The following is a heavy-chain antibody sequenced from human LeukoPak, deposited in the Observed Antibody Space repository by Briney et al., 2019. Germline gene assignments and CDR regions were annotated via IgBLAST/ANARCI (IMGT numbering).Heavy chain of an antibody. Sequence: PSETLSLTCTVSGGSISSCYWSWIRQPAGKGLEWIGRIYTSGSTNYNPSLKSRVTMSVDTSKNQFSLKLSSVTAADTAVYYCSREGADSITMVRGVILNKNWFDPWGQGTLVTVSS. CDR1: GGSISSCY. CDR2: IYTSGST. CDR3: SREGADSITMVRGVILNKNWFDP. J-gene: IGHJ5*02. V-gene: IGHV4-4*07. D-gene: IGHD3-10*01.